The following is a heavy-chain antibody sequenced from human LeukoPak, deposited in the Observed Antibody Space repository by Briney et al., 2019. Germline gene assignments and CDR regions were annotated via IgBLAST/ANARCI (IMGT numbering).Heavy chain of an antibody. J-gene: IGHJ3*02. D-gene: IGHD3-16*01. CDR2: IIPIFGTA. CDR3: ARGDVSDAFDI. V-gene: IGHV1-69*13. Sequence: SVKVSCXASGGTFSSYAISWVRQAPGQGLEWMGGIIPIFGTANYAQKFQGRVTITADESSSTAYMELSSLRSEDTAVYYCARGDVSDAFDIWGQGTMVIVSS. CDR1: GGTFSSYA.